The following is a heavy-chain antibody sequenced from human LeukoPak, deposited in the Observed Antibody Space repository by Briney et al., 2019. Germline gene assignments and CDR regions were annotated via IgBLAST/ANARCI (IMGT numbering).Heavy chain of an antibody. CDR2: IRSKTYGGTT. D-gene: IGHD5-24*01. J-gene: IGHJ4*02. CDR1: GFTFGDYA. Sequence: GGSLRLSCTASGFTFGDYAMSWVRQAPGKGLEWVGFIRSKTYGGTTEFAASVKGRFTISRDDSKSIAYLQMNSLKTEDTAVYYCTRGGDGYDYWGQGTLVTFSS. V-gene: IGHV3-49*04. CDR3: TRGGDGYDY.